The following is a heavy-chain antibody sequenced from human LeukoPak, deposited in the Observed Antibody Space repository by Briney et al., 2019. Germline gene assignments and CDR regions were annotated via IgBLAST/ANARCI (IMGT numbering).Heavy chain of an antibody. V-gene: IGHV4-34*01. CDR1: GGSFSGYY. J-gene: IGHJ5*02. CDR3: ASSGYCGGDCYYWFDP. D-gene: IGHD2-21*01. CDR2: INHSGST. Sequence: SETLSLTCAVYGGSFSGYYWSWIRQPPGKGLEWIGEINHSGSTNYNPSLKSRVTISVDTSKNQFSLKLSSVTAADTAVYYCASSGYCGGDCYYWFDPWGQGTLVTVSS.